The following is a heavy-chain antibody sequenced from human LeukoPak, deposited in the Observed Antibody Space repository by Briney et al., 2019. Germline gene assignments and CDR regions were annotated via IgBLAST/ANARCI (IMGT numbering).Heavy chain of an antibody. CDR1: GYSISSGYY. CDR2: IYHTGST. CDR3: ARAYSSSWYFNRFDP. Sequence: SETLSLTCTVSGYSISSGYYWAWIRQPPGKGLEWIGNIYHTGSTYYNPSLKSRVTISVDTPKNQFSLKLSSVTAADTAVYYCARAYSSSWYFNRFDPWGQGTLVTVSS. J-gene: IGHJ5*02. D-gene: IGHD6-13*01. V-gene: IGHV4-38-2*02.